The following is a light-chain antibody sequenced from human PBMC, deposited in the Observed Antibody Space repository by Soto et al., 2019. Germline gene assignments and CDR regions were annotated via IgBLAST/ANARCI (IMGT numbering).Light chain of an antibody. J-gene: IGLJ1*01. CDR2: DDD. CDR3: GSWDSSLSAYV. Sequence: QSVMTQPPSVSAAPGQRVTISCSGSSSNIGGNSVSWYQQLPGTAPKLLIYDDDKRPSGIPDRFSGSKSGTSATLRITGFQTGDEADHYCGSWDSSLSAYVFGTGTKVTVL. CDR1: SSNIGGNS. V-gene: IGLV1-51*01.